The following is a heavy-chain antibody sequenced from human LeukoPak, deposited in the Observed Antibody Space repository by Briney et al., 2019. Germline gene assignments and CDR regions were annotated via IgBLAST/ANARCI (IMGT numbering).Heavy chain of an antibody. D-gene: IGHD2-2*01. CDR3: ARDSDIVVVPAPGP. CDR2: ISAYNGNT. V-gene: IGHV1-18*01. J-gene: IGHJ5*02. CDR1: GYTFTSYG. Sequence: ASVKVSCKASGYTFTSYGISWVRQAPGQGLEWMGWISAYNGNTNYAQKLQGRVTMTTDTSTSTAYMELRSLRSDDTAVYYYARDSDIVVVPAPGPWGQGTLVTVSS.